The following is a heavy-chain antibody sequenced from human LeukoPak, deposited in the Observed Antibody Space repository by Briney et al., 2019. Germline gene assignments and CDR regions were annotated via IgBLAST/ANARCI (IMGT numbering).Heavy chain of an antibody. CDR1: GYTFTSYG. V-gene: IGHV1-18*04. D-gene: IGHD3-10*01. Sequence: VASVKVSCEASGYTFTSYGISWVRQAPGQGLEWMGWISAYNGNTNYAQKLQGRVTMTTDTSTSTAYMELRSLRSDDTAVYYCARAHYGSGSYYDWFDPWGQGTLVTVSS. CDR2: ISAYNGNT. CDR3: ARAHYGSGSYYDWFDP. J-gene: IGHJ5*02.